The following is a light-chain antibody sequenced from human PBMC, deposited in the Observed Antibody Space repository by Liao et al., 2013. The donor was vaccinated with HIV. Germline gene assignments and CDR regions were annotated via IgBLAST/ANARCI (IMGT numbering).Light chain of an antibody. V-gene: IGLV3-1*01. CDR2: QDS. J-gene: IGLJ2*01. CDR1: KLGDRY. CDR3: QTWDSSTACVV. Sequence: SYELTQPPSVSVSPGQTASITCSGNKLGDRYASWYQQKPGQSPVLVIYQDSKRPSGIPERFSGSQSGNTATLTISGTQTLDEADYYCQTWDSSTACVVFGGGTRLTVL.